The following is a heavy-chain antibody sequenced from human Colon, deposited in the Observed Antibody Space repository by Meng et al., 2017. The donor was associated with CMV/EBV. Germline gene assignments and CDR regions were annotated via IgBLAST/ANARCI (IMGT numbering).Heavy chain of an antibody. J-gene: IGHJ5*02. Sequence: RQCPAPGRVNPSGTLSLICSVLGVSISSDNWWTCVRQPPGKGLEWIGEIYHSGTTNYNPSLKSRVIISVDKSKNQVSLNLSSVTAADTAAYFCAKIPLGYSLSPLVGLDPWGQGTLVTVSS. CDR3: AKIPLGYSLSPLVGLDP. V-gene: IGHV4-4*02. D-gene: IGHD5-18*01. CDR2: IYHSGTT. CDR1: GVSISSDNW.